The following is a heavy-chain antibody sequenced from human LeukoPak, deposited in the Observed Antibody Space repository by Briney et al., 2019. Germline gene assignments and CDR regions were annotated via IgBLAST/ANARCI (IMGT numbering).Heavy chain of an antibody. Sequence: GSLRLSCAASGFTFSSYAMSWIRQSPGKELEWIGEINHSGSTNYNPSLKSRVTISVDTSKNQFSLKLSSVTATDTAVYYCARGATGTTTTSFDYWGQGTLVTISS. V-gene: IGHV4-34*01. CDR3: ARGATGTTTTSFDY. D-gene: IGHD1-1*01. CDR1: GFTFSSYA. J-gene: IGHJ4*02. CDR2: INHSGST.